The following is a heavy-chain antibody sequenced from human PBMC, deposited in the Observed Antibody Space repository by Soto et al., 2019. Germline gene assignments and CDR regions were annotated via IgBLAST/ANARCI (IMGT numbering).Heavy chain of an antibody. Sequence: GGSLRLSCAASGFTFSSYGMHWVRQAPGKGLEWVAVISYDGSNKYYADTVKGRFTISRDNSKNTQYQQMNSQRDEDTTVYYFAKDWPKIAVAALYNWFDPWGQGTLVTVSS. CDR1: GFTFSSYG. V-gene: IGHV3-30*18. CDR3: AKDWPKIAVAALYNWFDP. D-gene: IGHD6-19*01. J-gene: IGHJ5*02. CDR2: ISYDGSNK.